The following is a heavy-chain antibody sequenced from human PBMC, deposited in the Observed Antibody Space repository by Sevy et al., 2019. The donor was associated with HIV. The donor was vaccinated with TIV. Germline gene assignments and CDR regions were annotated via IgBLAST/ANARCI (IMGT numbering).Heavy chain of an antibody. CDR3: TTDNPINLYYDFWSGYPKGSPYYYYGMDV. J-gene: IGHJ6*02. CDR1: GFTFSNAW. D-gene: IGHD3-3*01. Sequence: GESLKISCAASGFTFSNAWMNWVRQAPGKGLEWVGRIKSKTDGGTTDYAAPVKGRFTISRDDSKNMLYLQMNSLKTEDSAVYYCTTDNPINLYYDFWSGYPKGSPYYYYGMDVWGQGTTVTVSS. CDR2: IKSKTDGGTT. V-gene: IGHV3-15*07.